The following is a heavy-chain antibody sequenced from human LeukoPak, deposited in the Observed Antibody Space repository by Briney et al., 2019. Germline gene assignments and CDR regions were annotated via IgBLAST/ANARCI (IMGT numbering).Heavy chain of an antibody. Sequence: PSETLSLTCTVSGGSISSGGYYWSWIRQPPGKGLEWIGYIYHSGSTYYNPSLKSRVTISVDTSKNQFSLKLSSVTAADTAVYXXARRGSSWFYYYMDVWGKGTTVTVSS. D-gene: IGHD6-13*01. V-gene: IGHV4-30-2*01. J-gene: IGHJ6*03. CDR1: GGSISSGGYY. CDR3: ARRGSSWFYYYMDV. CDR2: IYHSGST.